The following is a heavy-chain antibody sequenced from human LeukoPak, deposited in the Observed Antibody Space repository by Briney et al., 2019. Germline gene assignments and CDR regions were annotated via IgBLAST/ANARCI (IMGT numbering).Heavy chain of an antibody. CDR1: GGTFSSYA. D-gene: IGHD2-15*01. J-gene: IGHJ5*02. V-gene: IGHV1-69*13. Sequence: ASVKVSCKASGGTFSSYAISWVRQAPGQGLEWMGGIIPIFGTANYAQKFQGRVTITADESTSTAYMELRSLRSDDTAVYYCAGDVVAATYNWFDPWGQGTLVTVSS. CDR3: AGDVVAATYNWFDP. CDR2: IIPIFGTA.